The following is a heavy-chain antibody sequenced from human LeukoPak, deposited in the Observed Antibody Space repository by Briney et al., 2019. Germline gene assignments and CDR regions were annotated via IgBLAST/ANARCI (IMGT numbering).Heavy chain of an antibody. V-gene: IGHV4-61*02. Sequence: SETLSLTCTVSGGSISSGSYYWSWIRQPAGKGLEWIGRIYTSGSTNYNPSLKSRVTISVDTSKNQFSLKLSSVTAPDTAVYYCARDGSTQFDYWGQGTLVTVSS. D-gene: IGHD1-1*01. CDR3: ARDGSTQFDY. J-gene: IGHJ4*02. CDR1: GGSISSGSYY. CDR2: IYTSGST.